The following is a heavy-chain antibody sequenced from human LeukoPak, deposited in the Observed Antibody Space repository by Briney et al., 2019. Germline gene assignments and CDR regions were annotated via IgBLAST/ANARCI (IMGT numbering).Heavy chain of an antibody. Sequence: GRSLRLSCAASGFTFSTYAMHWVRQAPGKGLEWVANIKQDGSARSCVDSVKGRFTISRDNAKNSLYLQMNSLRAEDAAVYYCARDLAGGYNWNDIPAFDIWGQGTMVTVSS. V-gene: IGHV3-7*03. J-gene: IGHJ3*02. CDR2: IKQDGSAR. CDR3: ARDLAGGYNWNDIPAFDI. D-gene: IGHD1-1*01. CDR1: GFTFSTYA.